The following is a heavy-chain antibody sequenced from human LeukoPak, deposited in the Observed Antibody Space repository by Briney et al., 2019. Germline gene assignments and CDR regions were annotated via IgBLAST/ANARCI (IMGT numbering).Heavy chain of an antibody. Sequence: SETLSLTCTVSGGSISSSSYYWGRIRQPPGKGLEGIGSVYNTGNTYYNPSLKSRVTISVDTSKNQFSLKLSSVTAADTAVYYCARDKEGANDYWGQGTLVTVSS. J-gene: IGHJ4*02. CDR3: ARDKEGANDY. CDR1: GGSISSSSYY. D-gene: IGHD4/OR15-4a*01. V-gene: IGHV4-39*07. CDR2: VYNTGNT.